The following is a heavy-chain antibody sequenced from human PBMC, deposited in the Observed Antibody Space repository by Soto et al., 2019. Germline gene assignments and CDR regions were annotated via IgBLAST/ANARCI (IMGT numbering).Heavy chain of an antibody. Sequence: PSETLSLTCAVSGYSISSGYYWGWIRQPPGKGLEWIGSIYHSGSTYYNPSLKSRVTISVDTSKNQFSLKLSSVTAADTAVYYCARGWFGELFDYWGQGTLVTVSS. V-gene: IGHV4-38-2*01. D-gene: IGHD3-10*01. CDR1: GYSISSGYY. CDR3: ARGWFGELFDY. J-gene: IGHJ4*02. CDR2: IYHSGST.